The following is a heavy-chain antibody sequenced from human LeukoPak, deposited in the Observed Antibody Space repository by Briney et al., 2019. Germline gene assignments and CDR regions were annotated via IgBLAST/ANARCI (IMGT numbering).Heavy chain of an antibody. CDR1: GYTFIDYY. D-gene: IGHD6-6*01. V-gene: IGHV1-2*06. CDR3: ARTAGRTFDY. J-gene: IGHJ4*02. Sequence: ASVKVSCKASGYTFIDYYFNWVRQAPGQGPEWMGRINVKSGATDYAQKFQGRVTMTRDTSTSTVYMELSSLRSEDTAVYYCARTAGRTFDYWGQGTLVTVSS. CDR2: INVKSGAT.